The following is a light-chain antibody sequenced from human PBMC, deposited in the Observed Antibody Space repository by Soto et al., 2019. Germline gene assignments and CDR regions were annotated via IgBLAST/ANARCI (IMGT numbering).Light chain of an antibody. V-gene: IGLV2-14*03. CDR1: SSDIGAYNY. CDR3: TSWTTSTTMI. J-gene: IGLJ2*01. CDR2: DVN. Sequence: QSALTQPASVSGSPGQSITISCTGTSSDIGAYNYVSWYQQHPVKAPKLMIYDVNIRPSGVSNRFSGSKSGNTASLTISGLQAEDEADYYCTSWTTSTTMIFGGGTKLTVL.